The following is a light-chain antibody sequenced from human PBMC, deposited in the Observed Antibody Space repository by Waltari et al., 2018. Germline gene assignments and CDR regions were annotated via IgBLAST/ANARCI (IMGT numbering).Light chain of an antibody. Sequence: DIQMTQSPSSVSASVGDRVTISCRASRNINNYLNWYQQKPGKAPNLLLYDASSLQSGVPSRFSGSGSGTEFTLIISGLQPEDFATYYCQQSYSTLRFGQGTKVEI. V-gene: IGKV1-39*01. J-gene: IGKJ2*03. CDR3: QQSYSTLR. CDR2: DAS. CDR1: RNINNY.